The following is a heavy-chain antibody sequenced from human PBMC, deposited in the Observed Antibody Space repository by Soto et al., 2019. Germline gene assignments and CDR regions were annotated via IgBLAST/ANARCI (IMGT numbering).Heavy chain of an antibody. CDR1: GGTFSSYA. CDR3: ATYPYYYDSSGYYFDY. CDR2: IIPIFGTA. J-gene: IGHJ4*02. D-gene: IGHD3-22*01. V-gene: IGHV1-69*13. Sequence: GASVKVSCKASGGTFSSYAISWVRQAPGQGLEWMGGIIPIFGTANYAQKFQGRVTITADESTSTAYMELSSLRSEDTAVYYCATYPYYYDSSGYYFDYWGQGTLVTVSS.